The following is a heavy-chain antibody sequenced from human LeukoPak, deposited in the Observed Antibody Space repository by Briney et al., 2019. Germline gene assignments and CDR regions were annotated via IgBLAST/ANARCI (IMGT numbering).Heavy chain of an antibody. Sequence: PGGSLRLSCAASGFTVSSSYMTWVRQAPGKGLEWVSVIYSGGSTYYADSVKGRFAISRDNSKNTLYLQMNSLRDEDTAVYYCARDPTSDGLFDYWGQGTLVTVSS. CDR3: ARDPTSDGLFDY. CDR1: GFTVSSSY. V-gene: IGHV3-66*01. J-gene: IGHJ4*02. CDR2: IYSGGST. D-gene: IGHD5-24*01.